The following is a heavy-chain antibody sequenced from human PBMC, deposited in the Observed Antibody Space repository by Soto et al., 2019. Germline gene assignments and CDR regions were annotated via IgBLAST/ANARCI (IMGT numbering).Heavy chain of an antibody. CDR2: ISGSGGST. Sequence: PGGSLRLSCAASGFTFSSYAMSWVRQAPGKGLEWVSAISGSGGSTYYADSVKGRFTISRDNSKNTLYLQMNSLRAEDTAVYYCAKGHSSGWYRLWNYWGQGTLVTVSS. D-gene: IGHD6-19*01. CDR1: GFTFSSYA. CDR3: AKGHSSGWYRLWNY. J-gene: IGHJ4*02. V-gene: IGHV3-23*01.